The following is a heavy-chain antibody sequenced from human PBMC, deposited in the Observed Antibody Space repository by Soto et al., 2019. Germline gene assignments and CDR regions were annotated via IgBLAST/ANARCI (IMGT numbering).Heavy chain of an antibody. CDR2: IYHSGST. V-gene: IGHV4-4*02. J-gene: IGHJ4*02. D-gene: IGHD1-1*01. CDR1: GGSISSSYW. CDR3: ARANDLGSGYFDC. Sequence: QVQLQESGPGLVKPSGTLSLTCAVSGGSISSSYWWSWVRQTPEKGLEWIGEIYHSGSTNYNPSLKSRLTISVDKSKNQCSLKLSSVTAADTAVYYCARANDLGSGYFDCWGQGTLVTVSS.